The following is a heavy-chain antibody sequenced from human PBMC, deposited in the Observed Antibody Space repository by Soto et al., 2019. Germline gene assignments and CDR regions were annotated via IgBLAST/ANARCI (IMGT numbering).Heavy chain of an antibody. D-gene: IGHD1-26*01. CDR2: IYNSGST. CDR3: ARVSGSYYYGMDV. Sequence: PSETLSLTCTVSGGSISSSRYYWGWIRQPPGKGLEWIGEIYNSGSTYYNPSLKSRVTISVDKSKNQFSLKLSSVTAADTAVYYCARVSGSYYYGMDVWGRGTTVTVSS. V-gene: IGHV4-39*07. J-gene: IGHJ6*02. CDR1: GGSISSSRYY.